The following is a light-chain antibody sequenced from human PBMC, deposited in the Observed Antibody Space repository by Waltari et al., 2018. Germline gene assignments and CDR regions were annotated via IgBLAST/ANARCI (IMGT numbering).Light chain of an antibody. V-gene: IGLV2-14*01. CDR1: SSDFGDYDY. CDR3: SSYTSSNTLV. CDR2: DVT. Sequence: QSALTQPASVSGSPGQSITISCTGTSSDFGDYDYVSLYQQYPGNAPKLMIYDVTNRPSGVSNRFSGSKSGNAASLTISGLQAEDEADYYCSSYTSSNTLVFGGGTKLTVL. J-gene: IGLJ2*01.